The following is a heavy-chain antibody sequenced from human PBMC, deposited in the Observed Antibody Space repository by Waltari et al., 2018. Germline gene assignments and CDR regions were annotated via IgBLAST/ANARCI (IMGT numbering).Heavy chain of an antibody. CDR1: GFTFSSHA. D-gene: IGHD1-26*01. CDR2: IGGCGCMQ. V-gene: IGHV3-23*01. J-gene: IGHJ4*02. CDR3: AKGGATTPIDD. Sequence: EVQLLESGGGLVQPGGSLRLSCAAYGFTFSSHAVSRVRQAPGKGMEWVTAIGGCGCMQYYPDSWNGRFTISRDNSKNTLYLQMNILRAEDTAVYYCAKGGATTPIDDWGQGTLVTVSS.